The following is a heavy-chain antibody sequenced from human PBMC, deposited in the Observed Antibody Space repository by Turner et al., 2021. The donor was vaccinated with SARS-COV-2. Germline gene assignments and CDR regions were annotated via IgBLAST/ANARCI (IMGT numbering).Heavy chain of an antibody. J-gene: IGHJ4*02. D-gene: IGHD3-10*01. Sequence: QVQLVQSGAEVKKPGASVKVSCKASGYIFINYYIHWVRQAPGQGLEWVRRINPSGGGTRYTQKFRGRVTMTRDTSTSTVSMELSSLRSEDTAVYYCARGELWSFSSYDNWGQGTLVTVSS. V-gene: IGHV1-46*03. CDR1: GYIFINYY. CDR3: ARGELWSFSSYDN. CDR2: INPSGGGT.